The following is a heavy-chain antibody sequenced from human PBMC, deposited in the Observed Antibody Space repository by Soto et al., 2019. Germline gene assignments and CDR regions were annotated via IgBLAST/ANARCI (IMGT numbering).Heavy chain of an antibody. CDR1: GDSINSNYC. Sequence: QVQLQESGPGLVRPSGTLSLTCAVSGDSINSNYCWTWVRQPPGKGREWIAEIYYSGGTSYNPSLKSRVTISMDKSKNQFSLNLTSVTAADTAMYYCARDTGWGLGYWGQGTLVTVSS. D-gene: IGHD6-19*01. J-gene: IGHJ4*02. CDR2: IYYSGGT. V-gene: IGHV4-4*02. CDR3: ARDTGWGLGY.